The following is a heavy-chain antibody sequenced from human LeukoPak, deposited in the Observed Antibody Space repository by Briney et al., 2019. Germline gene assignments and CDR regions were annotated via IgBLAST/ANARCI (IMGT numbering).Heavy chain of an antibody. Sequence: GRSLRLSCAASGFTFSSYAMHWVRQAPGKGLEWVAVISYDGSNKYYADSVKGRFTISRDNSKNTLYPQMNSLRAEDTAVYYCARAAARLDPAYNWFDPWGQGTLVTVSS. J-gene: IGHJ5*02. CDR2: ISYDGSNK. V-gene: IGHV3-30-3*01. CDR3: ARAAARLDPAYNWFDP. CDR1: GFTFSSYA. D-gene: IGHD6-6*01.